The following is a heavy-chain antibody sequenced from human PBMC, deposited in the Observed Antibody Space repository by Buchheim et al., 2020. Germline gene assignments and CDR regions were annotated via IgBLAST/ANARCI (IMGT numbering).Heavy chain of an antibody. J-gene: IGHJ5*02. D-gene: IGHD3-10*01. CDR3: ARGKDYYGSGTSNWFDP. CDR1: GGSITSGGYY. Sequence: QVQLQESGPGLVKPSQTVSLTCTVPGGSITSGGYYWSWIRQHPGKGLEWIGYIYYSGITYYNPSLKRRVTISVDMSKNQCSLKVNSVTAADSAVYYCARGKDYYGSGTSNWFDPWGQGTL. V-gene: IGHV4-31*03. CDR2: IYYSGIT.